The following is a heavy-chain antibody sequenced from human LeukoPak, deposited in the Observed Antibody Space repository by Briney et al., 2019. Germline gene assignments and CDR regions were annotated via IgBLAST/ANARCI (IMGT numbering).Heavy chain of an antibody. J-gene: IGHJ6*03. CDR1: GYTFTSYD. CDR2: MNPNSGNT. V-gene: IGHV1-8*01. CDR3: ARGVGVVITSDYYYYYMDV. D-gene: IGHD3-3*01. Sequence: ASVKVSCKASGYTFTSYDINWVRQATGQGLEWMGWMNPNSGNTGYAQKFQGRVTMTRNTSISTAYMELSSLRSEDTAVYHCARGVGVVITSDYYYYYMDVWGKGTTVTVSS.